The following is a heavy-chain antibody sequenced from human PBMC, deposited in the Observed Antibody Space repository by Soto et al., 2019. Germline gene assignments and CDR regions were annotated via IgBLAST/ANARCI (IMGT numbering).Heavy chain of an antibody. CDR3: AKGRPGVAAAPDY. CDR1: GFTFSDFA. J-gene: IGHJ4*02. D-gene: IGHD2-21*01. Sequence: GESLKISCAASGFTFSDFAMAWVRQAPGKGLEWVSSASASGSGTYYADSVKGRFTISRDNSKNTLFLHMTNLRAGDTALYFCAKGRPGVAAAPDYWGQGTLVTVS. V-gene: IGHV3-23*01. CDR2: ASASGSGT.